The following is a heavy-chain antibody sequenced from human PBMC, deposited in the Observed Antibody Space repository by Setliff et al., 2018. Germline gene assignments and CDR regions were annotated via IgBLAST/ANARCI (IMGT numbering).Heavy chain of an antibody. V-gene: IGHV4-38-2*01. Sequence: PSETLSLTCAVSGYSISSDSYWGWIRQPPGKGLEWIGRIYTSGSTNYNPSLKSRVTMSVDTSKNQFSLKLSSVTAADTAVYYCARKGISALSGAFDMWGQGTMVTVSS. D-gene: IGHD1-26*01. J-gene: IGHJ3*02. CDR1: GYSISSDSY. CDR2: IYTSGST. CDR3: ARKGISALSGAFDM.